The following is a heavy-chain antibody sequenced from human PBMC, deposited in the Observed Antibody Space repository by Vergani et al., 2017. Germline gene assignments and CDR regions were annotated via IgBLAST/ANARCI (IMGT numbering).Heavy chain of an antibody. V-gene: IGHV1-58*02. J-gene: IGHJ4*02. CDR2: IVVDSGNT. CDR1: GFTFTNSA. CDR3: SAEPLFPVPDG. D-gene: IGHD5-24*01. Sequence: QMQLVQSGPEVKKPGTSVKVSCKASGFTFTNSAMQWVRQARGQRLEWIGWIVVDSGNTNYAQKFQERVTITRDLSTSTAYMELSSLNAEDTAVYYCSAEPLFPVPDGWGQGTLVTVSS.